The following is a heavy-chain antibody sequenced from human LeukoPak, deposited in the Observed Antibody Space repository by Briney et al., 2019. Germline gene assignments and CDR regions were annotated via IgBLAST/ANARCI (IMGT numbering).Heavy chain of an antibody. D-gene: IGHD3-16*01. CDR2: IYHSGST. CDR3: ARDLNYDYVWGSYRGPGYDH. V-gene: IGHV4-4*02. Sequence: SETLSLTCAVSGGSISSSNWWSWVRQPPGKGLEWIGEIYHSGSTNYNPSLKSRVTISVDKSKNQFSLKLSSVTAADTAVYYCARDLNYDYVWGSYRGPGYDHWGQGTLVTVSS. J-gene: IGHJ4*02. CDR1: GGSISSSNW.